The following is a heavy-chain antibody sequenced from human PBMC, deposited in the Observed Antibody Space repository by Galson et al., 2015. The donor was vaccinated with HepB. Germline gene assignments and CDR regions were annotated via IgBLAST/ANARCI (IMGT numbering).Heavy chain of an antibody. CDR1: GYTFNLYG. V-gene: IGHV1-18*04. D-gene: IGHD3-3*01. CDR3: VRHPYDFWSDYTDWFDS. Sequence: SCKASGYTFNLYGISWVRRAPGQGLEWIGWISAYNGNTDYAHKMQGRVTMTTDTSTSTAYMELRSLSSDDTAVYYCVRHPYDFWSDYTDWFDSWGQGTLVTVSS. CDR2: ISAYNGNT. J-gene: IGHJ5*01.